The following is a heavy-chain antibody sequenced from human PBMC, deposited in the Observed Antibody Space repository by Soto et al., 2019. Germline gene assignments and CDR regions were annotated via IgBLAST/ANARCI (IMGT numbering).Heavy chain of an antibody. J-gene: IGHJ6*02. CDR1: GGSISSDY. Sequence: SETLSLTCTVSGGSISSDYWSWIRQPPGKGLEWIGYIYYSGSTNYNPSLKSRVTISVDTSKNQFSLKLSSVTAADTAVYYCARGVVVVPAALPLSTDVWGQGTTVTVSS. D-gene: IGHD2-2*01. CDR3: ARGVVVVPAALPLSTDV. V-gene: IGHV4-59*12. CDR2: IYYSGST.